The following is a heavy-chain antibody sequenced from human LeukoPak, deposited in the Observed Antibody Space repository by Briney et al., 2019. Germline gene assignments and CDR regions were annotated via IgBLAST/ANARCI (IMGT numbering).Heavy chain of an antibody. V-gene: IGHV3-7*03. J-gene: IGHJ6*02. CDR2: INPSESVK. D-gene: IGHD3-16*01. Sequence: PGGSLRLSCTASGFTFNTYWMNWARQAPGKGLEWVASINPSESVKYYVNSVKGRFTISRDNAKNSLYLQMSNLRAEDTAVYFCARGGGLDVWGQGVTVTVSS. CDR3: ARGGGLDV. CDR1: GFTFNTYW.